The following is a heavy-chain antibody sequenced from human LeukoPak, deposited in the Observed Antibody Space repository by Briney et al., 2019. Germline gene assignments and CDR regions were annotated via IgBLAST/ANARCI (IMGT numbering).Heavy chain of an antibody. V-gene: IGHV4-59*08. CDR1: GGSISSYY. J-gene: IGHJ5*02. D-gene: IGHD6-13*01. CDR2: IYYSGST. CDR3: ARRNQQQLVDWFDP. Sequence: SETLSLTCTVSGGSISSYYWSWIRQPPGKGLEWIGYIYYSGSTNYNPSLKSRVTISVDTSKNQFSLKLSSVTAADTAVYYCARRNQQQLVDWFDPWGQGTLVTVSS.